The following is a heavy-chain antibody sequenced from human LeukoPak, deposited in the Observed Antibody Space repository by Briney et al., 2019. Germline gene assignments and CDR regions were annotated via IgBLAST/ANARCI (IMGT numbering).Heavy chain of an antibody. Sequence: GGSLRLSCAASGFTFSTCAMTWVRQAPGKGLECVSAISGSGGGTYYTDSVKGRFTISRDNSRNTVDLQMNSLRADDTAVYYCAKGGTIVGPTYFDFWGQGTLVTVSS. J-gene: IGHJ4*02. D-gene: IGHD1-26*01. CDR3: AKGGTIVGPTYFDF. V-gene: IGHV3-23*01. CDR2: ISGSGGGT. CDR1: GFTFSTCA.